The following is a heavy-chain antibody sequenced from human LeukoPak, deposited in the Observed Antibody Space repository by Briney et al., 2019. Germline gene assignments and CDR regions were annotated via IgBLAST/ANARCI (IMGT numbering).Heavy chain of an antibody. J-gene: IGHJ4*02. Sequence: ASVKVSCKASGYTFTSYGISWVRQAPGQGLEWMGGIIPIFGTANYAQKFQGRVTITADESTSTAYMELSSLRSEDTAVYYCARGLTTSGSYRDYWGQGTLITVSS. CDR1: GYTFTSYG. V-gene: IGHV1-69*13. CDR3: ARGLTTSGSYRDY. D-gene: IGHD1-26*01. CDR2: IIPIFGTA.